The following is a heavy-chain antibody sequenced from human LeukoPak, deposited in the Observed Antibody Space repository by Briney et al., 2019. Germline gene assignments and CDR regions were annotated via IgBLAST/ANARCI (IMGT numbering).Heavy chain of an antibody. Sequence: GGSLRLSCAASGFTFSNYSIFAMSWVCQAPGKGLEWVSPISGSGDSTYYADSVKGRFTASRDNSKNTLYLQMNSLRAEDTAVYYCAKSRELMVRGVIYYHYYYGLDVWGQGTTVTVSS. CDR2: ISGSGDST. CDR1: GFTFSNYSIFA. D-gene: IGHD3-10*01. CDR3: AKSRELMVRGVIYYHYYYGLDV. V-gene: IGHV3-23*01. J-gene: IGHJ6*02.